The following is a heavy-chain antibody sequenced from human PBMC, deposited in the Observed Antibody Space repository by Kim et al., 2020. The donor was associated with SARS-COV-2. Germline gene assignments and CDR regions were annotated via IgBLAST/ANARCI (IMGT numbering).Heavy chain of an antibody. Sequence: SVKVSCKASGGTFSSYAISWVRQAPGQGLEWMGGIIPIFGTANYAQKFQGRVTITADESTSTAYMELSSLRSEDTAVYYCARWGGLPAALYPIEYNWFDPWGQGTLVTVSS. D-gene: IGHD2-2*01. CDR2: IIPIFGTA. CDR1: GGTFSSYA. J-gene: IGHJ5*02. V-gene: IGHV1-69*13. CDR3: ARWGGLPAALYPIEYNWFDP.